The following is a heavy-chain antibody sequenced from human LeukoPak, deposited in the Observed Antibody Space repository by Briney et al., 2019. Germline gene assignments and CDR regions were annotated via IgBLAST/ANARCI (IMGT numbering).Heavy chain of an antibody. V-gene: IGHV3-48*03. J-gene: IGHJ4*02. CDR2: ISSSSTI. CDR1: GFTFSSYE. Sequence: GGSLRLSCAASGFTFSSYEMNWVRQAPGKGLEWVSYISSSSTIYYADSVKGRFTISRDNAKNSLYLQMNSLRAEDTAVYYCARDKRWDIVVVPATALTFDYWGQGTLVTVSS. D-gene: IGHD2-2*01. CDR3: ARDKRWDIVVVPATALTFDY.